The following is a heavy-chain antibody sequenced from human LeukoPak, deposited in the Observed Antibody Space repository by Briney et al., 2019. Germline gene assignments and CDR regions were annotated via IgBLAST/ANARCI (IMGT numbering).Heavy chain of an antibody. Sequence: GGSLRLSCAASGFTFSSYAMSWVRQAPGKGLEWVSAISGSGGSTYYADSVKGRFTISRDDSKNTLYLQMNSLRAEDTAVYYCAKAVGRYCSGGSCYMDWWGQGTLVTVSS. D-gene: IGHD2-15*01. J-gene: IGHJ4*02. V-gene: IGHV3-23*01. CDR1: GFTFSSYA. CDR3: AKAVGRYCSGGSCYMDW. CDR2: ISGSGGST.